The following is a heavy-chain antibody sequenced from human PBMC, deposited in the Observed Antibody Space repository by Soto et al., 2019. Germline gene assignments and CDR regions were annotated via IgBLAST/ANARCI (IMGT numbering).Heavy chain of an antibody. CDR1: GFTFSNFA. J-gene: IGHJ6*03. D-gene: IGHD2-2*01. V-gene: IGHV3-23*01. CDR2: ISGSTGTT. Sequence: EVQVLESGGGSVQPGGSLRLSSASSGFTFSNFAMSWVRHAPGQGLEWVSEISGSTGTTYYADPVKGRFIISRDNSKNMVHLQMNSLRAEDTAVYYCAKDITSSPYHMDVWGKGTTVTVSS. CDR3: AKDITSSPYHMDV.